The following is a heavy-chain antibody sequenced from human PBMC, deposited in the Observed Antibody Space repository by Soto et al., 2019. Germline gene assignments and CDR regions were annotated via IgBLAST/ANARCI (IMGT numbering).Heavy chain of an antibody. CDR1: GFSFSSYA. V-gene: IGHV3-30-3*01. Sequence: QVQLVESGGGVVQPGRSLRLSCAASGFSFSSYAMHWVRQAPGKGLEWVAMISYDGSNKYYADSVKGRFTISRDNSKNTLYLQMNSRRAEDTAVYYCARVPTTVVTPFYFDYWGQGTLVTVSS. CDR3: ARVPTTVVTPFYFDY. D-gene: IGHD4-17*01. J-gene: IGHJ4*02. CDR2: ISYDGSNK.